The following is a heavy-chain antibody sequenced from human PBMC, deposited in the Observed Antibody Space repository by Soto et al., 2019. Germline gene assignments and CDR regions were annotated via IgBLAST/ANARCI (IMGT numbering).Heavy chain of an antibody. V-gene: IGHV3-23*01. J-gene: IGHJ4*02. D-gene: IGHD2-2*01. CDR1: GFTFSSYS. Sequence: QPVGSLRLSCVGSGFTFSSYSMSWVRQAPGKGLEWVSAISPAGDKTYYADSVKGQFSISRDNSRNTLFLQMNSLRAEHTAVYYCARVDPGYCSSTSCRDFDYWGLGTLVTVSS. CDR3: ARVDPGYCSSTSCRDFDY. CDR2: ISPAGDKT.